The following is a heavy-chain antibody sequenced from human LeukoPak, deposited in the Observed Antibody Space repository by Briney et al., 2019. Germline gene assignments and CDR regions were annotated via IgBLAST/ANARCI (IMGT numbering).Heavy chain of an antibody. CDR1: GFTFSTHA. V-gene: IGHV3-23*01. CDR2: ISGSGGST. CDR3: AKDFALAVAGTFDY. D-gene: IGHD6-19*01. J-gene: IGHJ4*02. Sequence: GGSLRLSCAASGFTFSTHAMSWVRQAPGRGLEWDSAISGSGGSTYYADSVKGRFTISRDNSRNTLYLQMNSLRAEDTAVYYCAKDFALAVAGTFDYWGQGTLVTVSS.